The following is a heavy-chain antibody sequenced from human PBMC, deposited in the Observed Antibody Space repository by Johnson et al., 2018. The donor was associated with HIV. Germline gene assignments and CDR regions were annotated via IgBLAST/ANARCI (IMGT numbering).Heavy chain of an antibody. Sequence: QVQLVESGGGVVQPGRSLRLSCAASGFTFSSYGMHWVRQAPGKGLEWVAVISYDGSNKYYADSVKGRFTISRDNAKNSLYLQMNSLRAEDTAVYYCAREGGAAAPDAFDIWGQGTMVTVSS. V-gene: IGHV3-30*03. CDR2: ISYDGSNK. J-gene: IGHJ3*02. CDR1: GFTFSSYG. D-gene: IGHD2-2*01. CDR3: AREGGAAAPDAFDI.